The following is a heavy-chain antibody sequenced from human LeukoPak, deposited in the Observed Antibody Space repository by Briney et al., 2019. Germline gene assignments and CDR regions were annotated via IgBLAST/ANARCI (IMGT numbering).Heavy chain of an antibody. D-gene: IGHD3-9*01. CDR3: ARTPRFDWFPTYYYFDY. Sequence: PGGSLRLSCAASGFTFSGYWMTWVRQAPGKGLEWVANIKQDGSEKYYVDSVKGRFTISRDNAKNSLYLQMNSLRAEDTAVYYCARTPRFDWFPTYYYFDYWGQGTLVTVSS. CDR1: GFTFSGYW. V-gene: IGHV3-7*01. J-gene: IGHJ4*02. CDR2: IKQDGSEK.